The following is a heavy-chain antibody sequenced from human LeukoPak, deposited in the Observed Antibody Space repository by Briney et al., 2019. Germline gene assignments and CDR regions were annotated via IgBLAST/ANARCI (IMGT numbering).Heavy chain of an antibody. D-gene: IGHD3-9*01. J-gene: IGHJ4*02. CDR3: TRDPLRYLRVGHYDY. CDR1: GFTFSTSA. CDR2: IYYYSSHI. V-gene: IGHV3-21*01. Sequence: GGSLRLSCAASGFTFSTSAMNWVRQVPGKGLEWVSSIYYYSSHIYYAASVRGRFTISRDNARDSVYLQIDSLRVEDTAVYYCTRDPLRYLRVGHYDYWGQGTLVAVSS.